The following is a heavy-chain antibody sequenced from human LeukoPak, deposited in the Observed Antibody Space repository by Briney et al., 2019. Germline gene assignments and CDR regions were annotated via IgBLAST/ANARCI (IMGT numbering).Heavy chain of an antibody. D-gene: IGHD2/OR15-2a*01. CDR3: ARSYFSVGAFDI. CDR2: VYHSGST. Sequence: SETLSLTCGVSGYSIRTGYYWGWVRQPPGKDLEWMGSVYHSGSTYYNPSLKSRVNILVDTSKNQFSLSLTSVTAADTAVYYCARSYFSVGAFDIWGQGTMVTVSS. J-gene: IGHJ3*02. V-gene: IGHV4-38-2*01. CDR1: GYSIRTGYY.